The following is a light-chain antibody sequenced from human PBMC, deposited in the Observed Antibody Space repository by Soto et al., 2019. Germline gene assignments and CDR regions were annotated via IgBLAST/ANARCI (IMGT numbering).Light chain of an antibody. CDR1: SGHSSYA. Sequence: QLVLTQSPSASASLGASVKLTCTLSSGHSSYAIAWHHQQPEKGPRYLMKLNSDGSHNKGDGIPDRFSGSSSGAESYLTISSLHSEEEADYYCQTWGTGIPVFGGWTKLTVL. J-gene: IGLJ2*01. CDR3: QTWGTGIPV. CDR2: LNSDGSH. V-gene: IGLV4-69*01.